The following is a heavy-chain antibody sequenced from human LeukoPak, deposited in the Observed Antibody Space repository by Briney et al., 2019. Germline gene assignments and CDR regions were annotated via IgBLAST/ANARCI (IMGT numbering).Heavy chain of an antibody. CDR3: AMLHYYDSSGYHDAFDI. CDR2: ISGSGGST. CDR1: GFSFSSYA. J-gene: IGHJ3*02. D-gene: IGHD3-22*01. Sequence: GGSLRLSCAASGFSFSSYAMSWVRQAPGKGLEWVSAISGSGGSTYHADSVKGRFTISRDNSKNTLYLQMNSLRAEDTAVYYCAMLHYYDSSGYHDAFDIWGQGTMVTVSS. V-gene: IGHV3-23*01.